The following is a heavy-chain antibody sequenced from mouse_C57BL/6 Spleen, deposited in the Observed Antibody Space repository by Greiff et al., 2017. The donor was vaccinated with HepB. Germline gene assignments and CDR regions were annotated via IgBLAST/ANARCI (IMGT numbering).Heavy chain of an antibody. D-gene: IGHD2-3*01. V-gene: IGHV5-17*01. J-gene: IGHJ1*03. CDR3: ARDGYYVWYFDV. Sequence: EVKVVESGGGLVKPGGSLKLSCAASGFTFSDYGMHWVRQAPEKGLEWVAYISSGSSTIYYADTVKGRFTISRDNAKNTLFLQMTSLRSEDTAMYYWARDGYYVWYFDVWGTGTTVTVSS. CDR2: ISSGSSTI. CDR1: GFTFSDYG.